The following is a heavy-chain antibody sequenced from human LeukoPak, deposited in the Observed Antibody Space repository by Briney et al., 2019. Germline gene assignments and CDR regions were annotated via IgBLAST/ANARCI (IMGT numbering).Heavy chain of an antibody. CDR2: IDPSDSYT. V-gene: IGHV5-10-1*01. D-gene: IGHD6-13*01. CDR3: ARLRSSSWYSNP. Sequence: GESLKISCKGSGYTFTSYWISWVRQMPGKGLEWMGRIDPSDSYTNYSPSFQGHVTISADKSISTAYLQWSSLKASDTAMYYCARLRSSSWYSNPWGQGTLVTVSS. CDR1: GYTFTSYW. J-gene: IGHJ5*02.